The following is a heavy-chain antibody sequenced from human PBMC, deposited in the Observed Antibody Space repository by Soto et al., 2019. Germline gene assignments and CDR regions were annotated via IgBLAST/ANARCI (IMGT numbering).Heavy chain of an antibody. CDR3: AGTGYYYYYYGMDV. Sequence: XATLSLTCAVYGGSFSGYYWSWIRQPPGKGLEWIGEINHSGSTNYNPSLKSRVTISVDTSKNQFSLKLSSVTAADTAVYYCAGTGYYYYYYGMDVWGQGTTVTVSS. V-gene: IGHV4-34*01. J-gene: IGHJ6*02. CDR1: GGSFSGYY. CDR2: INHSGST. D-gene: IGHD2-15*01.